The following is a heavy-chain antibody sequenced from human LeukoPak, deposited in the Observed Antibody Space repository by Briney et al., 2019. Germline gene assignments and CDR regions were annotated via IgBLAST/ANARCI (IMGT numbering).Heavy chain of an antibody. V-gene: IGHV3-21*01. CDR3: ARDRDGNIDP. J-gene: IGHJ5*02. Sequence: GGSLRLSCAASGFTFSSYSMNWVRQAPGKGLEWVSCISGTRNYTYYADSVKGQFTISRDNAKNSLYLQMNSLRAEDTAVYYCARDRDGNIDPWGQGTLVTVSS. CDR2: ISGTRNYT. D-gene: IGHD1/OR15-1a*01. CDR1: GFTFSSYS.